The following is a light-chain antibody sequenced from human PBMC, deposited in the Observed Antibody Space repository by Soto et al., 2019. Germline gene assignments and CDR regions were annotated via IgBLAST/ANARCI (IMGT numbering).Light chain of an antibody. CDR1: QDTSNY. V-gene: IGKV1-33*01. CDR2: DAS. CDR3: QQYDNLPLT. J-gene: IGKJ4*01. Sequence: DIQMTQSPSSLSASVGDRVTITCQASQDTSNYLNWYQQKPGKAPKLLIYDASNLETGVPSRFSGTGSGTDFNLTISSLQPEDIATYYCQQYDNLPLTFGGGTKVDIK.